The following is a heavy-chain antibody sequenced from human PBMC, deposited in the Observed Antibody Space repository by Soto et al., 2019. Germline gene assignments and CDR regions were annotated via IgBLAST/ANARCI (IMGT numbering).Heavy chain of an antibody. Sequence: GGSLRLSCAASGFTFDDYGMSWVRQAPWKGLEWVSGINWNGGSTGYADSVKGRFTISRDNAKNSLYLQMNSLRAEDTALYYCARGLNAAYYYYGMDVWGQGTTVTVSS. V-gene: IGHV3-20*04. J-gene: IGHJ6*02. CDR3: ARGLNAAYYYYGMDV. D-gene: IGHD2-15*01. CDR1: GFTFDDYG. CDR2: INWNGGST.